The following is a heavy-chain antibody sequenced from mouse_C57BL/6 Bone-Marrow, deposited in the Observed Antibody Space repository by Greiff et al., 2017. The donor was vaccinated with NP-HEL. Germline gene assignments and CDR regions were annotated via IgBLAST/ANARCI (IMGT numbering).Heavy chain of an antibody. J-gene: IGHJ2*01. CDR1: GFNINDYY. CDR3: TAGINTVIENYFDY. Sequence: EVQLQQSGAELVRPGASVKLSCTASGFNINDYYMHWVKQRPEQGLEWIGRIDPEDGDTEYAPKFQGKATMTADTSSNTAYLQLSSLTSEDTAVYYCTAGINTVIENYFDYWGQGTTLTVSS. CDR2: IDPEDGDT. V-gene: IGHV14-1*01. D-gene: IGHD1-1*01.